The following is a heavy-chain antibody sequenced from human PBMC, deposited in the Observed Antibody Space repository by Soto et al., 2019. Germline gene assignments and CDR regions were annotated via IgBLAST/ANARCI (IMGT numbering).Heavy chain of an antibody. CDR3: AKDVTSDFWSGYYDY. D-gene: IGHD3-3*01. V-gene: IGHV1-46*01. CDR2: INPSDGSA. J-gene: IGHJ4*01. Sequence: ASVKVSCKASGYTFTNYYMHWLRQAPGQRPEWMGIINPSDGSAGYEQRYQGTVTMTRDTSTSTVYMELSSLKSEDTAVYYCAKDVTSDFWSGYYDYWG. CDR1: GYTFTNYY.